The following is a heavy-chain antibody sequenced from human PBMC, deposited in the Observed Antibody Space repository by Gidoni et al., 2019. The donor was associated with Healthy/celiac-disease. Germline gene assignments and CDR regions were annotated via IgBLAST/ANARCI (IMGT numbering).Heavy chain of an antibody. Sequence: EVQLVESGGGLVQPGGSLRLSCSASGFTISSYAMHWVRQAPGKGLEYVSASSSNGGSTYYADSVKGRFTISRDYSKNTLYLQMSSLRAEDTAVYYCVKGDCSSTSCYYAFDIWGQGTMVTVSS. V-gene: IGHV3-64D*06. CDR2: SSSNGGST. D-gene: IGHD2-2*01. CDR3: VKGDCSSTSCYYAFDI. CDR1: GFTISSYA. J-gene: IGHJ3*02.